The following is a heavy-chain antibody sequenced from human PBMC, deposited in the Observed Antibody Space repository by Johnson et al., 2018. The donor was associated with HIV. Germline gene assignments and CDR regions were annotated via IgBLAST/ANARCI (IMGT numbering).Heavy chain of an antibody. CDR1: GFTVSSSY. V-gene: IGHV3-66*01. CDR3: AGACSDGYTCVAFDI. CDR2: LFSGDTT. D-gene: IGHD5-24*01. J-gene: IGHJ3*02. Sequence: VQLVESGGGLVQPGGSLRLSCAASGFTVSSSYMSWVRQAPGKGLEWVSVLFSGDTTYYADSVKGRFTISRDNSKNTVLLQMNSLRAEDTAVSYCAGACSDGYTCVAFDIWGQGTMVTVSS.